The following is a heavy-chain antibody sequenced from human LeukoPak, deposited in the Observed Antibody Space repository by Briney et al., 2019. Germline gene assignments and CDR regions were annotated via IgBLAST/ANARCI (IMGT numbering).Heavy chain of an antibody. CDR3: ARVEGRDGYNWPTRIDY. D-gene: IGHD5-24*01. J-gene: IGHJ4*02. V-gene: IGHV3-30*04. CDR1: GFTFSSYA. Sequence: GGSLRLSCAASGFTFSSYALQWVRQAPGKGLEWVAFISRDGSNKYYADSVKGRFTISRDNSKNTLYLQMNSLRAEDTAVYYCARVEGRDGYNWPTRIDYWGQGTLVTVSS. CDR2: ISRDGSNK.